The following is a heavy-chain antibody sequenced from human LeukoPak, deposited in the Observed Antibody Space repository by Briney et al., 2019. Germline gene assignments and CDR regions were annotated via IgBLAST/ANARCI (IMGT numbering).Heavy chain of an antibody. Sequence: GSLRLSCAASGFTFSSYAMSWVRQAPGKGLEWVSAISGSGGNTYYADSVKGRFTISRDNSKNTLYLQMNSLRAEDTAVYYCARDSTGSSYDFWSGYYRDYYYYYGMDVWGQGTTVTVSS. J-gene: IGHJ6*02. V-gene: IGHV3-23*01. CDR2: ISGSGGNT. CDR1: GFTFSSYA. CDR3: ARDSTGSSYDFWSGYYRDYYYYYGMDV. D-gene: IGHD3-3*01.